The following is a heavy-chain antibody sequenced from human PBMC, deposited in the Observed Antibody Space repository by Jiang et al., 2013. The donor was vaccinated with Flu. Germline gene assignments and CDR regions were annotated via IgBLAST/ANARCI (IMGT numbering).Heavy chain of an antibody. D-gene: IGHD3-3*01. Sequence: GPGLVKPSETLSLTCSVSGGSISSSSYFWGWIRQPPGKGLEWIGSIYYSGSTYHNPSLKSRVTISVDTSKNQFSLKLSSVTAADTAVYYCARQKETIFGVAPNWFDPWGHGEPWSPSPQ. CDR1: GGSISSSSYF. CDR3: ARQKETIFGVAPNWFDP. V-gene: IGHV4-39*01. J-gene: IGHJ5*02. CDR2: IYYSGST.